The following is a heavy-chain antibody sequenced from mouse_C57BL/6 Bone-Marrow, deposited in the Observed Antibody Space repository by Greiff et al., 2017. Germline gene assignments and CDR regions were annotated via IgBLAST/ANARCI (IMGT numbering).Heavy chain of an antibody. D-gene: IGHD2-3*01. CDR2: ISSGGSYT. J-gene: IGHJ2*01. Sequence: EVMLVESGGDLVKPGGSLKLSCAASGFTFSSYGLSWVRQTPDKRLEWVATISSGGSYTYYPDSVKWRFTISRDHAKNTLYLQMSSLKSEDTAMYYCERQGDGYLDYWGQGTTLTVSS. CDR3: ERQGDGYLDY. CDR1: GFTFSSYG. V-gene: IGHV5-6*01.